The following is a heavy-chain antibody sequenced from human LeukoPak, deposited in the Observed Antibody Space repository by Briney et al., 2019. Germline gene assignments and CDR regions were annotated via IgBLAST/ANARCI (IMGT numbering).Heavy chain of an antibody. CDR2: IGSDGTI. J-gene: IGHJ5*02. CDR1: GFTFSSYA. Sequence: PGGSLRLSCAASGFTFSSYAMSWVRQAPGKGLEWVSLIGSDGTIFYADSVEGRFSISRDNSKNTLYLQMNSLRAEDTAIYYCARPRVPVAGTRYFDTWGQGTLVTVSS. V-gene: IGHV3-23*01. CDR3: ARPRVPVAGTRYFDT. D-gene: IGHD6-19*01.